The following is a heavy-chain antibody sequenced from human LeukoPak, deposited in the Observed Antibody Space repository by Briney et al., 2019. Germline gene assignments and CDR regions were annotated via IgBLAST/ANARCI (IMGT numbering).Heavy chain of an antibody. V-gene: IGHV1-18*01. CDR2: ISAYSGNT. CDR3: ARDPGQKYYYYYYGMDV. Sequence: ASVKVSCKASGYTFTSYGVSWVRQAPGQGLEWMGWISAYSGNTNYAQKLQGRVTMTTDTSTSTAYMELRSLRSDDTAVYYCARDPGQKYYYYYYGMDVWGQGTTVTVSS. CDR1: GYTFTSYG. J-gene: IGHJ6*02.